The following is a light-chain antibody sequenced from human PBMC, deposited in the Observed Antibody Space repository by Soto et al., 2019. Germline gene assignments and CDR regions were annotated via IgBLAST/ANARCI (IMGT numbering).Light chain of an antibody. CDR2: PAS. CDR3: QQFGSSPFT. Sequence: EIVLTQSPGTLSLSPGERATLSCRASPSISSSYLAWYQQKRGQAPRLLIYPASNRATGIPDRFSGSGSETDFTLTISRLEPEDFAVYYCQQFGSSPFTFGPGTKVDI. V-gene: IGKV3-20*01. CDR1: PSISSSY. J-gene: IGKJ3*01.